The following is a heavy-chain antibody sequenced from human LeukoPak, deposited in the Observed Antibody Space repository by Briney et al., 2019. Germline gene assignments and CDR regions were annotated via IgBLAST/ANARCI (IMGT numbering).Heavy chain of an antibody. CDR2: INHDGSDT. CDR1: GFTFTNYW. V-gene: IGHV3-74*01. D-gene: IGHD1-7*01. CDR3: ARMNYVSSGWGAPFDY. J-gene: IGHJ4*02. Sequence: GGSLRLSCAVSGFTFTNYWMNWVRQAPGKGLVWVSRINHDGSDTTHADSVKGGFTISRDNAQNTLYLQMNSLRAEDTAVYYCARMNYVSSGWGAPFDYWGQGTLVTVSS.